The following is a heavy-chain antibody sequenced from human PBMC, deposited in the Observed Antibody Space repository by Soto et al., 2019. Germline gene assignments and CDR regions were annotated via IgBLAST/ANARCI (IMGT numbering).Heavy chain of an antibody. D-gene: IGHD1-26*01. CDR1: GGTFSSYA. J-gene: IGHJ6*02. CDR2: IIPIFGTA. CDR3: ASGVGATATPYYYYGMDV. V-gene: IGHV1-69*13. Sequence: SVKVSCKASGGTFSSYAISWVRQAPGQGLEWMGGIIPIFGTANYAQKFQGRVTITADESTSTAYMELSSLRSEDTAVYYCASGVGATATPYYYYGMDVWGQGTTVTVSS.